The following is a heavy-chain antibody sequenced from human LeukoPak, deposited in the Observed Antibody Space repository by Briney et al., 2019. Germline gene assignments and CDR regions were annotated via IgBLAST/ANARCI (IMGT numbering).Heavy chain of an antibody. Sequence: GGSLRLSCAASGFIFSSYAMHWVRQSPGKGLEYVSGITSNGGSTYYANSVKGRFTISRDNSENTLYLQMGRLSTEDMAVYYCARYESQYDILGHFQHWGQGTLVTVSS. CDR3: ARYESQYDILGHFQH. CDR2: ITSNGGST. D-gene: IGHD3-9*01. J-gene: IGHJ1*01. V-gene: IGHV3-64*01. CDR1: GFIFSSYA.